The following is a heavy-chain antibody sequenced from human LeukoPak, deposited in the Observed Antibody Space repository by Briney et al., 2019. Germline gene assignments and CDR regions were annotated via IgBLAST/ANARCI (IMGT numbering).Heavy chain of an antibody. CDR2: ISWNSGSI. CDR3: ARAYSSSLD. Sequence: SLRLSCAASGFTFDDYAMHWVRQAPGKGLEWVSGISWNSGSIGYADSVKGRFTISRDNAKNSLYLQMNSLRAEDTAMYYCARAYSSSLDWGQGTLVTVSS. D-gene: IGHD6-6*01. V-gene: IGHV3-9*01. CDR1: GFTFDDYA. J-gene: IGHJ4*02.